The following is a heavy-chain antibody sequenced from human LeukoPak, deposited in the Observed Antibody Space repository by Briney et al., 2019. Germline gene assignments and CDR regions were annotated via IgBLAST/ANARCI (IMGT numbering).Heavy chain of an antibody. CDR2: IHWNGGRV. Sequence: GGSLRLSCAASGFTFDDYGMSWVRQAPGKGLEWVSGIHWNGGRVNYADSVKGRFTISRDNAKNSLYLQMNSLRAEDTAVYYCARCPYYVWGSYRPYYFDYWGQGTLVTVSS. J-gene: IGHJ4*02. V-gene: IGHV3-20*04. D-gene: IGHD3-16*02. CDR3: ARCPYYVWGSYRPYYFDY. CDR1: GFTFDDYG.